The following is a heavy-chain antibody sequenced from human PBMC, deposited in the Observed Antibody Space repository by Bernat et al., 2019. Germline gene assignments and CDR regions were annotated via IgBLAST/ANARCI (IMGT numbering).Heavy chain of an antibody. CDR2: IDSSSNSI. J-gene: IGHJ4*02. D-gene: IGHD3-22*01. CDR1: GFTFSTYS. V-gene: IGHV3-48*01. CDR3: ARVDHDSVGYNLASVY. Sequence: EVQLVESGGGLVQPGGSLRLSCAASGFTFSTYSMIWVRQAPGKGLECVSSIDSSSNSIHYADSVKGRFTVSRDNARDSLYLQMSRLRGEDTAVYFCARVDHDSVGYNLASVYWGQGTLVTVAS.